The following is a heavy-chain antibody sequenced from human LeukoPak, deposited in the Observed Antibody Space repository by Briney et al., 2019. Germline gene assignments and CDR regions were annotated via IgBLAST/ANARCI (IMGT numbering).Heavy chain of an antibody. CDR3: AKDDADIVATSDY. D-gene: IGHD5-12*01. CDR1: GFTFSNYA. V-gene: IGHV3-23*01. J-gene: IGHJ4*02. CDR2: ISVSGGST. Sequence: PGGSLRLSCAASGFTFSNYAMSWVRQTPGKGLEWVSAISVSGGSTYYADSVKGRFTISRDNSKNTLYLQMNSLRAEDTAVYYCAKDDADIVATSDYWGQGTLVTVSS.